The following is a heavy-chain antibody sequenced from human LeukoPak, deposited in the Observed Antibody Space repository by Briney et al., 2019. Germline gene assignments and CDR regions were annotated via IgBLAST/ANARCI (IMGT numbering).Heavy chain of an antibody. V-gene: IGHV3-23*01. D-gene: IGHD6-19*01. J-gene: IGHJ4*02. CDR1: GFTFSNYA. CDR3: AKWGGDSGAEQWLVLDY. Sequence: PGGSLRLSCAASGFTFSNYAMGWVRQAPGKGLEWVSGIGGSGGMTYYADSVKGRFTISRDNSKNTVYLEMNSLRVEDTAIYYCAKWGGDSGAEQWLVLDYWGQGTLVTVSS. CDR2: IGGSGGMT.